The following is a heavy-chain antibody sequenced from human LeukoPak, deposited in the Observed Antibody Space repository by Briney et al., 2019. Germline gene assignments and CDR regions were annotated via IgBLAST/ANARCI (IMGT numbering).Heavy chain of an antibody. CDR2: ISSSSSTI. D-gene: IGHD2-21*01. Sequence: GGSLRLSCAASGFTFSSYSMNWVRQAPGKGLEWVSYISSSSSTIYYADSVKGRFTISRDNAKNSLYLQMNSLRAEDTAVYYCARHPPYGGGPYYYYMDVWGKGTTVTVSS. V-gene: IGHV3-48*01. J-gene: IGHJ6*03. CDR1: GFTFSSYS. CDR3: ARHPPYGGGPYYYYMDV.